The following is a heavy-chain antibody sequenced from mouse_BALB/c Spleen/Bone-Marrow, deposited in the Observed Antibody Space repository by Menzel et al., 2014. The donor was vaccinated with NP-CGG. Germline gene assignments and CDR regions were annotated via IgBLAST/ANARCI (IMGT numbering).Heavy chain of an antibody. CDR1: GFTFSSFG. V-gene: IGHV5-17*02. D-gene: IGHD2-4*01. J-gene: IGHJ4*01. CDR2: ISSGSSTI. CDR3: TRKGALITHYYAMDY. Sequence: EVHLVESGGGLVQPGGSRKLSCAASGFTFSSFGMHWVRQAPEKGLEWVAYISSGSSTIYYADTVKDRFTISRDNPKNTLFLQMTSLRSEDTAMYYCTRKGALITHYYAMDYWGQGTSVTVSS.